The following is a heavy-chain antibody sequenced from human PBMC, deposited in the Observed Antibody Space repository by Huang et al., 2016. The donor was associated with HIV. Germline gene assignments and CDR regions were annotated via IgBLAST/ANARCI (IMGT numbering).Heavy chain of an antibody. V-gene: IGHV4-59*11. J-gene: IGHJ4*02. CDR2: IYYSGRT. Sequence: QVQLQESGPGLVKPSETLSLTCTVSGGSLSSHYWSWIRQPPGKGLGWIGSIYYSGRTSCDPARMIRVPLSVDTSKNQFSLKLCSVTAADTAVYYCARDWTTVVTPVWGQGTLVTVSS. CDR1: GGSLSSHY. CDR3: ARDWTTVVTPV. D-gene: IGHD4-17*01.